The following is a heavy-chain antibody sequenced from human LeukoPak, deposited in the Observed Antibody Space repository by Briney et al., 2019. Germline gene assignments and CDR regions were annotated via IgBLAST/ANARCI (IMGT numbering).Heavy chain of an antibody. CDR2: INPNSGGT. CDR1: GYTFTGYY. Sequence: ASVKVSCKASGYTFTGYYMHWVRQAPGQGLEWMGWINPNSGGTNYAQKFQGRVTMTRDTSISTAYMELSRLRSDDTAVYYCARGARQYSGTYYHNSAFDIWGQGTMVTVSS. V-gene: IGHV1-2*02. J-gene: IGHJ3*02. D-gene: IGHD1-26*01. CDR3: ARGARQYSGTYYHNSAFDI.